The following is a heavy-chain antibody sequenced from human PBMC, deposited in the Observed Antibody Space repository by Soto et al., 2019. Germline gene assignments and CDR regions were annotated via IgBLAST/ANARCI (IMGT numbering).Heavy chain of an antibody. Sequence: ASVKVSCKTSGYSFTKYGLHWVRQAPGQRLEWMGWINPGNGDTKYSLKFQGRVTITRDTYATTAYMELSSLRSEDSAVFYCARTDCSSTSCYNYYYYGMDVWGQGTTVTVSS. CDR3: ARTDCSSTSCYNYYYYGMDV. J-gene: IGHJ6*02. CDR1: GYSFTKYG. D-gene: IGHD2-2*01. CDR2: INPGNGDT. V-gene: IGHV1-3*01.